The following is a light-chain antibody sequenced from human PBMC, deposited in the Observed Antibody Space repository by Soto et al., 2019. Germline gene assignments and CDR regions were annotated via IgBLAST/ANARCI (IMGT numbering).Light chain of an antibody. CDR2: SAS. Sequence: EIVMTQSPATLSVSPGERATLSCRASQSISTELAWYQQKPGQPPRLLIYSASTRATGVPARFTGSGSGSEFTLTISGLQSEDFAVYYGQQGHNWTLTFGQGTRLEI. J-gene: IGKJ2*01. CDR3: QQGHNWTLT. CDR1: QSISTE. V-gene: IGKV3-15*01.